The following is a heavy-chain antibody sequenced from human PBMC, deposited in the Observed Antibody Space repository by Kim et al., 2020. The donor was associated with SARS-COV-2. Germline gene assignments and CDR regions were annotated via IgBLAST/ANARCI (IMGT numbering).Heavy chain of an antibody. J-gene: IGHJ4*02. CDR3: VREPAY. Sequence: SYGTSIKYADSLNGRFTISRDNAKKSLSLQMNSLTPEDTAVYYCVREPAYWGQGTLVTVSS. CDR2: SYGTSI. V-gene: IGHV3-11*01.